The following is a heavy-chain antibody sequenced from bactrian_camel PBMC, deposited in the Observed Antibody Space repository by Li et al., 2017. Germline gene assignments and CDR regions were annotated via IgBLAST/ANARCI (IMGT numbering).Heavy chain of an antibody. CDR2: IYARGRSRTA. J-gene: IGHJ6*01. V-gene: IGHV3S1*01. Sequence: HVQLVESGGGSMQAGGSLRLSCSTSQSTVSPTCMAWFRQASGKEREGVASIYARGRSRTANYDDSVKGRFTISQDNVKNTMYLQMNSLTVEDTAVYYCAGVSDAAGCPPLFAVDFAYWGQGTQVTVS. CDR3: AGVSDAAGCPPLFAVDFAY. D-gene: IGHD1*01. CDR1: QSTVSPTC.